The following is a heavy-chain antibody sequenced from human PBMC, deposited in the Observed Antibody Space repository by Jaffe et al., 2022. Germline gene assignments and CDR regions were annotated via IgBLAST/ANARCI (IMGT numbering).Heavy chain of an antibody. V-gene: IGHV4-38-2*01. CDR3: ARLAGYGIPFDY. J-gene: IGHJ4*02. CDR2: IYHSGST. CDR1: GYSISSGYY. D-gene: IGHD5-18*01. Sequence: QVQLQESGPGLVKPSETLSLTCAVSGYSISSGYYWGWIRQPPGKGLEWIGSIYHSGSTYYNPSLKSRVTISVDTSKNQFSLKLSSVTAADTAVYYCARLAGYGIPFDYWGQGTLVTVAS.